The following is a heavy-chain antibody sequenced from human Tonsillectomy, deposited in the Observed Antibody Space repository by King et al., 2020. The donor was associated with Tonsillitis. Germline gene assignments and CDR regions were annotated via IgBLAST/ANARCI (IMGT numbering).Heavy chain of an antibody. Sequence: ITLKESGPVLVKPPETLTLTCTVSGFSLSNTRMGVSWIRQPPGKALEWLAHIFSTDEKSYSTSLKSRLTISKHISKSQVVLTMTNMDPVDTATYYCARNYYDSSGYYSWAFDIWGHGTMVTVSS. CDR3: ARNYYDSSGYYSWAFDI. CDR2: IFSTDEK. D-gene: IGHD3-22*01. V-gene: IGHV2-26*01. J-gene: IGHJ3*02. CDR1: GFSLSNTRMG.